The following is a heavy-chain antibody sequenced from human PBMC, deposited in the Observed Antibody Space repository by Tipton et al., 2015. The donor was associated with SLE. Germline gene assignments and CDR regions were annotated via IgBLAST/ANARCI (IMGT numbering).Heavy chain of an antibody. CDR3: ARYQTGYPYPRYDY. Sequence: QLVQSGAEVKKPGASVKVSCKASGYTFTSFGINWVRQAPGQGLEWMGWISAYSGNTNYAHKFQGRVTMTKDTSTSTVYMELSSPTSEDTAVYYCARYQTGYPYPRYDYWGQGTLVTVSS. CDR2: ISAYSGNT. CDR1: GYTFTSFG. V-gene: IGHV1-18*01. D-gene: IGHD3-9*01. J-gene: IGHJ4*02.